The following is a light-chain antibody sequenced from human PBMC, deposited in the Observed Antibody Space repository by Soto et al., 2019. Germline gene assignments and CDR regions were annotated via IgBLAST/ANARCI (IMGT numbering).Light chain of an antibody. J-gene: IGLJ2*01. CDR1: SSDVGGYKY. CDR3: SSYASSSPLVV. Sequence: QSALTQPASVSGSPGQSITISCTGTSSDVGGYKYVSWYQQHPGKAPKLMIYDVSNRPSGVSNRFSGSKSGNTASLTISGLQAEDEADYYCSSYASSSPLVVFGGGTKVTVL. CDR2: DVS. V-gene: IGLV2-14*01.